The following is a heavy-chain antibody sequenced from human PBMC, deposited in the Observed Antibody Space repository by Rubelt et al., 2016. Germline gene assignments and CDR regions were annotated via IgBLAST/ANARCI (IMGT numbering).Heavy chain of an antibody. CDR3: ARAGYCTSTSCSPPRIDF. V-gene: IGHV3-53*01. D-gene: IGHD2-2*01. CDR2: IYSGGTT. Sequence: QAPGKGLECVSIIYSGGTTYYADSVKGRFTISRDNAENSLYLQMNSLRAEDTAVYYCARAGYCTSTSCSPPRIDFWGQGTLVTVSS. J-gene: IGHJ4*02.